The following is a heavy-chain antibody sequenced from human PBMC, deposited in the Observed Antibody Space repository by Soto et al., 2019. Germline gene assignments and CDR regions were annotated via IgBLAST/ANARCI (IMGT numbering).Heavy chain of an antibody. Sequence: QVQLQESGPGLVKPSETLSLTCTVSGGSINSYYWSWIRQPPGKGLEWIGCIYYSGSTNYNPSLKRRVTISVDTSKNQFSLKLSSVTAADTAVYYCARQTMIRGVINVDYWGQGTLVTVSS. J-gene: IGHJ4*02. CDR1: GGSINSYY. CDR3: ARQTMIRGVINVDY. V-gene: IGHV4-59*08. CDR2: IYYSGST. D-gene: IGHD3-10*01.